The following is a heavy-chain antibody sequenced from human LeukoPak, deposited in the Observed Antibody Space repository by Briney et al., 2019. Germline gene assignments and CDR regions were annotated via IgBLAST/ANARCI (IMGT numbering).Heavy chain of an antibody. Sequence: ASVKVSCKASGYTFTSYGISWVRQAPGQGLEWMGWISAYNGNTNYAQKLQGRVTMTTDTSTSTAYMELRSLRSDDTAVYYCARXXXRADXXXXSXSCYATDYYXYYGMDVWGQGTTVTVSS. CDR3: ARXXXRADXXXXSXSCYATDYYXYYGMDV. V-gene: IGHV1-18*01. J-gene: IGHJ6*02. D-gene: IGHD2-2*01. CDR1: GYTFTSYG. CDR2: ISAYNGNT.